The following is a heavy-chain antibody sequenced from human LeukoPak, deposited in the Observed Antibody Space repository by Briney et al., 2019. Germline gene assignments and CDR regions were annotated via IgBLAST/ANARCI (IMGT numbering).Heavy chain of an antibody. J-gene: IGHJ3*01. CDR1: GGSITDTNYY. Sequence: SETLSLTCSVSGGSITDTNYYWAWIRQPPGRGLEWIANIYYTGTSYFNPSLKSRVTISVDTSNNQFSLKLSSVTAADTAVYYCARDVSRTSWTWRWGQGTVVTVSS. D-gene: IGHD2-2*01. CDR3: ARDVSRTSWTWR. CDR2: IYYTGTS. V-gene: IGHV4-39*01.